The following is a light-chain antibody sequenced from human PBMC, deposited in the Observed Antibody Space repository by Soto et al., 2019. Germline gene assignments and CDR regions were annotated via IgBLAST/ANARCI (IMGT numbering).Light chain of an antibody. CDR1: QGIFSY. J-gene: IGKJ4*01. CDR3: QQLNSY. V-gene: IGKV1-9*01. Sequence: IQLTQSPSFLSASVGDRVTITCRASQGIFSYLAWYQQKPGKAPKLLIYDASTLQSGVPSRFSGSGSGTGFTLTISSLQPEDFATYYCQQLNSYFGGGTKVDIK. CDR2: DAS.